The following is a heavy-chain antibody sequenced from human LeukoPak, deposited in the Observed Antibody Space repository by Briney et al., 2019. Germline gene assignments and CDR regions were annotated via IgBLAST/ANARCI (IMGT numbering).Heavy chain of an antibody. Sequence: SQTLSLTCAISGDSVSSNSATWNWIRLSPSRGLEWLGRTYYRSKWYNDYAVSVKSRVTIKPDTSKNQFSLQLSSVTPEDTAMYFCARDPPAAGQTLNAFDIWGQGTMVTVSS. J-gene: IGHJ3*02. V-gene: IGHV6-1*01. D-gene: IGHD2-15*01. CDR1: GDSVSSNSAT. CDR2: TYYRSKWYN. CDR3: ARDPPAAGQTLNAFDI.